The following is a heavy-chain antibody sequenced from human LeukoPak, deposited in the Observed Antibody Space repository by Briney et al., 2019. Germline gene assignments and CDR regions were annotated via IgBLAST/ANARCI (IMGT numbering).Heavy chain of an antibody. CDR3: ARGILRDYYDSSGFYHRGGVGY. J-gene: IGHJ4*02. CDR2: IHTSGTM. Sequence: PSQTLSLTCTGSGGSVSTGSYYLSWIRQPAGKGLEWIGHIHTSGTMNYKASLKSRVRISVETSKNQFSLRLSSVTAADTAVYFCARGILRDYYDSSGFYHRGGVGYWGQGTLVTVSS. CDR1: GGSVSTGSYY. V-gene: IGHV4-61*09. D-gene: IGHD3-22*01.